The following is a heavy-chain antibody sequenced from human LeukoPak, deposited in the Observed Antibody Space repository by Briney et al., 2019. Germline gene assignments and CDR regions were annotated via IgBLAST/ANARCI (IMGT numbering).Heavy chain of an antibody. J-gene: IGHJ4*02. V-gene: IGHV3-53*01. D-gene: IGHD1-7*01. CDR1: GFTVSSNY. CDR3: ARVVTGTTYLRLYYFDS. CDR2: IYSDGST. Sequence: GGSLRLSCAASGFTVSSNYMSWVRQAPGKGLEWVSFIYSDGSTYYADSVKGRFTISRDTSKNTLYLQVNSLRAEDTAVYFCARVVTGTTYLRLYYFDSWGQGILVTVSS.